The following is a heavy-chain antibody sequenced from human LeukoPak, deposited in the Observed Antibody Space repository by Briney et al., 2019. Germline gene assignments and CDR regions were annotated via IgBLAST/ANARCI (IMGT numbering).Heavy chain of an antibody. CDR2: ISYSGST. CDR1: GGSISIYY. V-gene: IGHV4-59*01. Sequence: PSETLSLTCTVCGGSISIYYWSWIRQPRGKGLEWIGYISYSGSTNYNPSLKSRVTISVDTSKNQFSLNLSSVTAADTAVYYCARDYTAVAADWFFDLWGRGTLVTVSS. CDR3: ARDYTAVAADWFFDL. J-gene: IGHJ2*01. D-gene: IGHD6-19*01.